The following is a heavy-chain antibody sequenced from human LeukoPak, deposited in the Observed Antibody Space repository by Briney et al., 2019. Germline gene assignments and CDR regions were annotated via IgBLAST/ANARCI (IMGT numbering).Heavy chain of an antibody. CDR3: ARAPGGDDAFDI. J-gene: IGHJ3*02. V-gene: IGHV6-1*01. CDR1: GDSFSSNSAT. CDR2: TYYRSKWYN. D-gene: IGHD7-27*01. Sequence: SQTLSLTCAISGDSFSSNSATWNWLRQSPSRGLEWLGRTYYRSKWYNDYAVSVKSRITINPDTSKNQFSLQLNSVTPEDTAVYYCARAPGGDDAFDIWGQGTMVTVSS.